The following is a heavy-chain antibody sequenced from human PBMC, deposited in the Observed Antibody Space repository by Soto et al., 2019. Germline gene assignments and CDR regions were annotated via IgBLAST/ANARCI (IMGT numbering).Heavy chain of an antibody. Sequence: QVQLVQSGAEVKKPGSSVKVSCKASGGTFSSYAISWVRQAPGQGLEWMGGIIPIFGTANYAQKFRGRVTITADESTSTAYMELSSLRSEDTAVYYCARDTAITIYYYYYGMDVWGQGTTVTVSS. J-gene: IGHJ6*02. CDR3: ARDTAITIYYYYYGMDV. V-gene: IGHV1-69*01. CDR2: IIPIFGTA. CDR1: GGTFSSYA. D-gene: IGHD3-3*01.